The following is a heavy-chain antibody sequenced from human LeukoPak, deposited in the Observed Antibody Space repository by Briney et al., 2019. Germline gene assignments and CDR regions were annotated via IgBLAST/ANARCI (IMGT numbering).Heavy chain of an antibody. CDR3: ARDYYYDSSGYQGYFDY. CDR1: GFTVSSNY. CDR2: IYSGGST. D-gene: IGHD3-22*01. V-gene: IGHV3-66*01. Sequence: TGGSLRLSCAASGFTVSSNYMTWVRQAPGKGLEWVSVIYSGGSTYYADSVKGRFTISRDNSKNTLYLQMNSLRAEDTAVYYCARDYYYDSSGYQGYFDYWGQGTLVTVSS. J-gene: IGHJ4*02.